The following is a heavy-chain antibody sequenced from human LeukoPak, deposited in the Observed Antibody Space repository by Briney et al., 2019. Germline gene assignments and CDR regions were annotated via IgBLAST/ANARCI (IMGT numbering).Heavy chain of an antibody. J-gene: IGHJ4*02. D-gene: IGHD4-17*01. Sequence: GASVKVSCKASGGTFSRYVISWVRQAPGQGLEWMGGIIPIFGTTNYAQKFQGRVTITADESTSTAYMELSSLRSEDTAVYYCARGLTTDYGDYSYFDYWGQGTLVTVSS. CDR3: ARGLTTDYGDYSYFDY. V-gene: IGHV1-69*13. CDR1: GGTFSRYV. CDR2: IIPIFGTT.